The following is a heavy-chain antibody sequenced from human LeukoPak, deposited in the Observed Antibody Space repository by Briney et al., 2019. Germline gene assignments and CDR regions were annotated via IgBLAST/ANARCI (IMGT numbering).Heavy chain of an antibody. D-gene: IGHD3-9*01. CDR2: IDYSGST. J-gene: IGHJ4*02. V-gene: IGHV4-31*03. Sequence: SETLSLTCTVSGGSISSGGYYWSWIREHPGKGLEWIGYIDYSGSTYYNPSLKSRVTISVDTSKNQFSLKLSSVTAADTAVYYCARELAARYFDWYLDYWGQGTLVTVSS. CDR3: ARELAARYFDWYLDY. CDR1: GGSISSGGYY.